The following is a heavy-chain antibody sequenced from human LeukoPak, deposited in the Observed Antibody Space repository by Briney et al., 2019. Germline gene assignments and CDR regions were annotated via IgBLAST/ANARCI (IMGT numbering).Heavy chain of an antibody. J-gene: IGHJ5*02. D-gene: IGHD2-8*01. V-gene: IGHV4-34*01. CDR3: ARELGYCTNGVCPQGWFDP. CDR2: INHSGST. CDR1: GGSFSGYC. Sequence: SETLSLTCAVYGGSFSGYCWSWIRQPPGKGLEWIGVINHSGSTNYNPSLKSRVTISVDTSKNQFSLKLSSVTAADTAVYYCARELGYCTNGVCPQGWFDPWGQGTLVTVSS.